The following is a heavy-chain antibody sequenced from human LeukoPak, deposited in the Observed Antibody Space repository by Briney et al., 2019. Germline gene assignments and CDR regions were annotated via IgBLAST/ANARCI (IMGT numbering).Heavy chain of an antibody. J-gene: IGHJ4*02. D-gene: IGHD2-15*01. CDR3: ARRFTSLLDFDY. CDR2: IYPSDSDT. CDR1: GYNFTSYW. Sequence: GESLKISCKDSGYNFTSYWIGWVRQMPGKGLEWMGIIYPSDSDTRYSPSFQGQVTISADKSISTAYLQWSSLKASDTAMYYCARRFTSLLDFDYWGQGTPVTVSS. V-gene: IGHV5-51*01.